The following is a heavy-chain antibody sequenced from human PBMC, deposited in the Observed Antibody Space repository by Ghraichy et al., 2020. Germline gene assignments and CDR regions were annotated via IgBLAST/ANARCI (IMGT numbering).Heavy chain of an antibody. D-gene: IGHD3-10*01. CDR2: INQNGRER. CDR1: GLIFGSYW. V-gene: IGHV3-7*03. Sequence: GGSLRLSCAASGLIFGSYWMTWVRQAPGKGLEWVANINQNGRERYYVASVEGRFTISRDNAKSSLYLQMNTLSAEDTAVYYCSSGDTFDFWGRGTMVIVSS. J-gene: IGHJ3*01. CDR3: SSGDTFDF.